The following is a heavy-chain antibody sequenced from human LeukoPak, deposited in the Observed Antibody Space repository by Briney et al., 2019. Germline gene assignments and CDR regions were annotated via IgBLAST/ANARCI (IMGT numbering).Heavy chain of an antibody. V-gene: IGHV4-59*01. CDR2: IYYSGST. D-gene: IGHD3-22*01. CDR3: ARSPYYYDSSGPPRRYFDY. J-gene: IGHJ4*02. CDR1: GGSISSYY. Sequence: SETLSLTCTVSGGSISSYYWSWIRQPPGKGLEWIGYIYYSGSTNYNPSLKSRVTISVDTSKNQFPLKLSSVTAADTAVYYCARSPYYYDSSGPPRRYFDYWGQGTLVTVSS.